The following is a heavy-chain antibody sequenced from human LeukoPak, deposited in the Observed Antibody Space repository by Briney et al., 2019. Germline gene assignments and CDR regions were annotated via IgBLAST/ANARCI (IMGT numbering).Heavy chain of an antibody. D-gene: IGHD3-10*01. V-gene: IGHV4-34*01. J-gene: IGHJ4*01. CDR2: INHSGST. CDR1: GGSFSGYY. CDR3: ARDRDYYYGSGSYHYY. Sequence: SETLSLTCAVYGGSFSGYYWSWIRQPPGKGLEWIGEINHSGSTNYNPSLKSRVTISVDTSKNQFSLKLSSVTAADTAVYYCARDRDYYYGSGSYHYYRGHGTLVTGSS.